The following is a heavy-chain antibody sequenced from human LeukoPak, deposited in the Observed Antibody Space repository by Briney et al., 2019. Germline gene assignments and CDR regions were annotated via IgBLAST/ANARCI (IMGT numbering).Heavy chain of an antibody. D-gene: IGHD3-10*01. CDR2: ISVYNDNT. Sequence: ASVKVSCKTSGYTFTHYDINWVRQAPGQGLEWMGWISVYNDNTNYAQKLQGRVTITADKSTSTAYMELSSLRSEDTAVYYCARFLVYSGGSYFDYWGQGTLVTVSS. J-gene: IGHJ4*02. V-gene: IGHV1-18*01. CDR3: ARFLVYSGGSYFDY. CDR1: GYTFTHYD.